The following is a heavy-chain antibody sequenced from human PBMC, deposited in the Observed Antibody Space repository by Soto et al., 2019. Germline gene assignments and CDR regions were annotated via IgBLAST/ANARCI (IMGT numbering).Heavy chain of an antibody. Sequence: PSETLSLTCTVSGGSISSSSYYWGWIRQPPGKGLEWIGSIYYSGSTYYNPSLKSRVTISVDTSKNQFSLKLSSVTAADTAVYYCARLSCTNGVCSEFDYWGQGTLVTVSS. CDR2: IYYSGST. CDR1: GGSISSSSYY. D-gene: IGHD2-8*01. CDR3: ARLSCTNGVCSEFDY. V-gene: IGHV4-39*01. J-gene: IGHJ4*02.